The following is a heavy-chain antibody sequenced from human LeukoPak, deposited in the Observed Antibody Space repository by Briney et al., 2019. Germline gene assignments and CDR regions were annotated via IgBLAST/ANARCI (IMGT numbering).Heavy chain of an antibody. CDR3: TRGGGNRAFDY. CDR2: INSDVSIT. CDR1: GFTFSSYW. J-gene: IGHJ4*02. V-gene: IGHV3-74*01. D-gene: IGHD4-23*01. Sequence: GGSLRLSCAAPGFTFSSYWMHWVRQAPGKGLVWVSCINSDVSITSYADSVKGRFTISRDNAKNTLYLQMNSLRAEDTAVYYCTRGGGNRAFDYWGQGTLVTVSS.